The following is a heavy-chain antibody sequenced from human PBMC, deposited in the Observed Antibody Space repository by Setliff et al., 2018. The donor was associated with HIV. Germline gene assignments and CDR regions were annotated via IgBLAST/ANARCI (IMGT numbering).Heavy chain of an antibody. CDR3: TLTSRLDGYFDP. CDR1: GGSISSYY. D-gene: IGHD5-12*01. Sequence: PSETLSLTCTVSGGSISSYYWNWIRQAPGKGLEWIGTMYFRGNARNSPALKSRVTISVDTSRNQLSLNLTSVTAADTAVYYCTLTSRLDGYFDPWGQGTLVTVSS. CDR2: MYFRGNA. V-gene: IGHV4-59*01. J-gene: IGHJ5*02.